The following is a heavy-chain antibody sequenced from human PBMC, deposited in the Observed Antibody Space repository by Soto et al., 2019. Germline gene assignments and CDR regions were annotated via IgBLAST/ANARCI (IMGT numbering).Heavy chain of an antibody. D-gene: IGHD2-15*01. V-gene: IGHV3-7*01. CDR2: IKQDGSEK. CDR1: GFTFSSYW. Sequence: ESGGGLVQPGGSLRLSCAASGFTFSSYWMSWVRQAPGKGLEWVANIKQDGSEKYYVDSVKGRFTISRDNAKNSLYLQMNSLRAEDTAVYYCARGRRYCSGGSCYSFDYWGQGTLVTVSS. CDR3: ARGRRYCSGGSCYSFDY. J-gene: IGHJ4*02.